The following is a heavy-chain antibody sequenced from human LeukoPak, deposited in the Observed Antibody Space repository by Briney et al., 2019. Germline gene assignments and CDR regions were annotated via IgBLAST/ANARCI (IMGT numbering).Heavy chain of an antibody. D-gene: IGHD1-26*01. CDR2: IARDGSIA. J-gene: IGHJ4*02. Sequence: GGSLRLSCAASGFTFSRYSMHWVRQAPGKGLEWVAVIARDGSIAYYADSVKGRFTISRDNSKDTVYVQMNSLRAEDTGVYYCAKERQEGATPFDYWGQGSLVTVSS. CDR3: AKERQEGATPFDY. CDR1: GFTFSRYS. V-gene: IGHV3-30*14.